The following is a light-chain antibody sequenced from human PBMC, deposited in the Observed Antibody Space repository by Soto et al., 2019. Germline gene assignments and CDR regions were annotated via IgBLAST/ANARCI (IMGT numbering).Light chain of an antibody. CDR3: MKALQTPLT. V-gene: IGKV2-28*01. J-gene: IGKJ4*01. CDR1: QSLLHSDGYNY. CDR2: LGS. Sequence: DIVMTQSPVSLPVTPGEPASITCRSSQSLLHSDGYNYLDWYLQKPGQSPQLLIYLGSNRASGVPDRLSGSGSGTDFTLKISRVEAEDVGVYYCMKALQTPLTFGGGTKVEIK.